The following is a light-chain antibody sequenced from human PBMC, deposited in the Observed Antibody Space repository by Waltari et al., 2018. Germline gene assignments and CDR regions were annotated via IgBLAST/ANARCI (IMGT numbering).Light chain of an antibody. V-gene: IGKV2-30*02. J-gene: IGKJ1*01. CDR1: QSLEHSDGNIY. CDR2: KFS. CDR3: MQATHWPGT. Sequence: DAVMTQSLPSLPVTIGQPASTPCSSRQSLEHSDGNIYLTWFQQRPAQSPSRLIYKFSNRDAGVPERFSGSGSGTDFTLKISRVEAEDVGVYYCMQATHWPGTFGQGTKVEIK.